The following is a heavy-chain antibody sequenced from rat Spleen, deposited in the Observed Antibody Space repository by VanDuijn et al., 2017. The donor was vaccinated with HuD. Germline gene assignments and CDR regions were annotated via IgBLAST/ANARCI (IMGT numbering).Heavy chain of an antibody. CDR1: GFTFSNFD. V-gene: IGHV5-22*01. D-gene: IGHD1-10*01. Sequence: EVQLVESGGGFVQPGGSMKLSCAPSGFTFSNFDMAWVRQTPTKGLEWVASINFDGSGTYYRDSVKGRFTFSRDNAKNTLYLQMNSLRSEDTATYYCTSNNFDYWGQGVMVTVSS. CDR2: INFDGSGT. CDR3: TSNNFDY. J-gene: IGHJ2*01.